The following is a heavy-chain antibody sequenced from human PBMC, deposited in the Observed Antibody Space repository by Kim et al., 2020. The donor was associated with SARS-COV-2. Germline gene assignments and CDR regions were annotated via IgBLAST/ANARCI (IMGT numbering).Heavy chain of an antibody. D-gene: IGHD3-22*01. CDR3: HYYDSSGYGTTFDY. CDR1: GFTFSSYG. CDR2: ISYDGSNK. J-gene: IGHJ4*02. Sequence: GGSLRLSCAASGFTFSSYGMHWVRQAPGKGLEWVAVISYDGSNKYYADSVKGRFTISRDNSKNTLYLQMNSLRAEDTAVYYCHYYDSSGYGTTFDYWGQGTLVTVSS. V-gene: IGHV3-30*03.